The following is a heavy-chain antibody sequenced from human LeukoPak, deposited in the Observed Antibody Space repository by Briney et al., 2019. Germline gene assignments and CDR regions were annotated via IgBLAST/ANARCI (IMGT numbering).Heavy chain of an antibody. CDR3: ARWGRHATVTMSSNAFDI. CDR1: GYTFTSYD. J-gene: IGHJ3*02. D-gene: IGHD4-17*01. Sequence: ASVKVSCKASGYTFTSYDINWVRQATGQGLEWMGWMNPNSGNTGYAQKFQGRVTMTRNTSISTAYMELSSLRSEDTAVYYCARWGRHATVTMSSNAFDIWGQGTMVTVSS. V-gene: IGHV1-8*01. CDR2: MNPNSGNT.